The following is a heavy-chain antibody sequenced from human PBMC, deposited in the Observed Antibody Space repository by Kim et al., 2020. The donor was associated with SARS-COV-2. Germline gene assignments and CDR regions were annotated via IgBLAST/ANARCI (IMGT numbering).Heavy chain of an antibody. CDR1: GGSISSGGYY. CDR2: IYYSGST. CDR3: ARETYYYDSSGFGGLD. V-gene: IGHV4-31*03. Sequence: SETLSLTCTVSGGSISSGGYYWSWIRQHPGKGLEWIGYIYYSGSTYYNPSLKSRVTISVDTSKNQFSLKLSSVTAADTAVYYCARETYYYDSSGFGGLDWGQGTLVTVSS. D-gene: IGHD3-22*01. J-gene: IGHJ4*02.